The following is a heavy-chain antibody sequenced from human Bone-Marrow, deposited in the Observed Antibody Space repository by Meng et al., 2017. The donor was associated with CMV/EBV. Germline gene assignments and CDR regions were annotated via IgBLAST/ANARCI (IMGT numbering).Heavy chain of an antibody. J-gene: IGHJ5*02. Sequence: GESLKISCAACGFTFSSYDMHWVRQATGKGLEWVSAIGTAGDTYYPGSVKGQFTISRENAKNSLYLQMNSLRAGDTAVYYCARAQSSSWSHNWFDPWGQGTLVTVS. CDR1: GFTFSSYD. CDR3: ARAQSSSWSHNWFDP. D-gene: IGHD6-13*01. CDR2: IGTAGDT. V-gene: IGHV3-13*03.